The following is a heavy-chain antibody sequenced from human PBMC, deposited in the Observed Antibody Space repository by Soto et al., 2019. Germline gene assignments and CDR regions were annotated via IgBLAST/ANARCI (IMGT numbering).Heavy chain of an antibody. D-gene: IGHD3-10*01. CDR3: AREGITMVRGVICYYMDV. CDR2: MNPNSGNT. V-gene: IGHV1-8*01. Sequence: GASVKVSCKASGYTFTSYDINWVRQATGQGLEWMGWMNPNSGNTGYAQKFQGRVTMTRNTSISTAYMELSSLRSEDTAVYYCAREGITMVRGVICYYMDVWGKGTTVTVSS. CDR1: GYTFTSYD. J-gene: IGHJ6*03.